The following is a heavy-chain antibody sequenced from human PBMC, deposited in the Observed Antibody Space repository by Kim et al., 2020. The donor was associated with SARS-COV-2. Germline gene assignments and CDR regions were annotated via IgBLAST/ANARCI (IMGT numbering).Heavy chain of an antibody. CDR1: GFTFSSYG. D-gene: IGHD4-17*01. CDR3: ARDPGLTTVTDYYYNGMDV. Sequence: GGSLRLSCAASGFTFSSYGMHWVRQAPGKGLEWVAVIWYDGSNKYYADSVKGRFTISRDNSKNTLYLQMNSLRAEDTAVYYCARDPGLTTVTDYYYNGMDVWGQGTTVTVSS. CDR2: IWYDGSNK. V-gene: IGHV3-33*01. J-gene: IGHJ6*02.